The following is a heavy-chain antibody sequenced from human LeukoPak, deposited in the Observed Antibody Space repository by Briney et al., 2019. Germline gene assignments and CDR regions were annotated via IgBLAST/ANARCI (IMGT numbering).Heavy chain of an antibody. J-gene: IGHJ4*02. V-gene: IGHV3-48*03. Sequence: GGSLRLSCAASGFTFSSSEMNWVRQAPGKGLEWVSYISTSGTSGSTIYYTDSVKGRFTISRDNAENSLYLQMNSLRAEDTAVYYCARAYGDYVDYWGQGTLVTVSS. D-gene: IGHD4-17*01. CDR2: ISTSGTSGSTI. CDR1: GFTFSSSE. CDR3: ARAYGDYVDY.